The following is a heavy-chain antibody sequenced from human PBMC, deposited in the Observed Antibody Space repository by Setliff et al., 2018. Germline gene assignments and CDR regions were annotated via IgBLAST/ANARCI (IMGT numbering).Heavy chain of an antibody. D-gene: IGHD2-2*01. CDR3: ARDQGYCGSASCYAQLWFDP. V-gene: IGHV4-4*08. Sequence: SETLSLTCTVSDGSISTYYWSWIRQPPGKGLEWIGYIYTSGTTKYNPSLKSRVTISVDTSKNQLSLKLSSVTAADTAVYYCARDQGYCGSASCYAQLWFDPWGQGTLVTVSS. CDR2: IYTSGTT. CDR1: DGSISTYY. J-gene: IGHJ5*02.